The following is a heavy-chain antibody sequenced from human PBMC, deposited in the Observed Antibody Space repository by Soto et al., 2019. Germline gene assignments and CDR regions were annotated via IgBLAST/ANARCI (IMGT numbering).Heavy chain of an antibody. CDR1: GFTFSSYW. CDR3: ARVRYSGGSCYFSDYFDY. Sequence: EVQLVESGGGLVQPGGSLRLSCAASGFTFSSYWMSWVRQAPGKGLEWVANIKQDGSEKYYVDSVKGRFTISRDNAKNSLYLQMNSLRAEDTAVYYCARVRYSGGSCYFSDYFDYWGQGTLVTVSS. D-gene: IGHD2-15*01. CDR2: IKQDGSEK. J-gene: IGHJ4*02. V-gene: IGHV3-7*01.